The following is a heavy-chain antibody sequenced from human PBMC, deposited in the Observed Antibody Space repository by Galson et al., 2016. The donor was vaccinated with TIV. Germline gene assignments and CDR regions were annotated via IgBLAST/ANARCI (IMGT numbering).Heavy chain of an antibody. Sequence: PALVKPTQTLTLTCTFSGFSLSRSRMCVTWMRQPPGKALEWLARIDGDDDTYYNNFLATRLFITKDTSRNQVVLTLTNLDPADTATYYCARASRDYFYNYGMDVWGHGTTVTVSS. V-gene: IGHV2-70*11. CDR1: GFSLSRSRMC. J-gene: IGHJ6*02. D-gene: IGHD6-13*01. CDR3: ARASRDYFYNYGMDV. CDR2: IDGDDDT.